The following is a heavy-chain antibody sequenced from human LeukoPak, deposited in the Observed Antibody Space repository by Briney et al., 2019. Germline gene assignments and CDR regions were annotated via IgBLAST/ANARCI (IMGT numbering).Heavy chain of an antibody. CDR3: ARDSFRGYSYGGFDY. V-gene: IGHV3-33*01. J-gene: IGHJ4*02. Sequence: GGSLRLSCAASGFTFSNYGMHWVRQAPGKGLEWVAVIWYDGSNKFYADSVKGRFTISRDNSKNTLSPQMNSLRAEDTAVYYCARDSFRGYSYGGFDYWGQGTLVTVSS. D-gene: IGHD5-18*01. CDR2: IWYDGSNK. CDR1: GFTFSNYG.